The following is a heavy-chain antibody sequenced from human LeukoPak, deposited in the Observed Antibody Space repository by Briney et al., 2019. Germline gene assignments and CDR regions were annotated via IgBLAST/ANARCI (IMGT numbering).Heavy chain of an antibody. V-gene: IGHV1-2*02. J-gene: IGHJ3*02. CDR2: INPISGAT. CDR3: ARDPTTGTIRWAASDI. CDR1: GYTFTDYF. D-gene: IGHD1-1*01. Sequence: GASVKVSCKASGYTFTDYFLHWVRQAPGQGLEWMGCINPISGATMSAQKFQGRVTMIRDTSITTAYMDLTSLTSDDTAMYYCARDPTTGTIRWAASDIWGQGTMVTVSS.